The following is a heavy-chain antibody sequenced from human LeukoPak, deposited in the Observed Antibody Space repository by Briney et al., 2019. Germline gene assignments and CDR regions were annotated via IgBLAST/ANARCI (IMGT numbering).Heavy chain of an antibody. CDR2: IIPIFGTA. Sequence: SVKVSCKASGGTFSSYAISWVLQAPGQGLEWMGRIIPIFGTANYAQKFQGRVTITTDESTSTAYMELSSLRSEDAAVYYCARDGVYYDSSGYAGFDYWGQGTLVTVSS. J-gene: IGHJ4*02. CDR3: ARDGVYYDSSGYAGFDY. D-gene: IGHD3-22*01. CDR1: GGTFSSYA. V-gene: IGHV1-69*05.